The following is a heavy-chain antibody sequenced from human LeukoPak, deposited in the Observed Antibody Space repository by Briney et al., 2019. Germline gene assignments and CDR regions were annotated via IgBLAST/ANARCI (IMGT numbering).Heavy chain of an antibody. J-gene: IGHJ4*02. D-gene: IGHD2-15*01. CDR3: ASLPRYCSGGSCYSDFDY. Sequence: PSETLSLTCTVSGDSISSYYWSWIRQPPGKGLEWIGYIYYSGSTNYNPSLKSRVTISVDTSKNQFSLKLSSVTAADTAVYYCASLPRYCSGGSCYSDFDYWGQGTLVTVSS. V-gene: IGHV4-59*01. CDR1: GDSISSYY. CDR2: IYYSGST.